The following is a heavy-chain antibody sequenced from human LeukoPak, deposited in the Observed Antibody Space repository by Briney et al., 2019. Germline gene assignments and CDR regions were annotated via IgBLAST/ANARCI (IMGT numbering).Heavy chain of an antibody. J-gene: IGHJ4*02. Sequence: GGTLRLSCAASGFTFSSYGMSWVRQAPGKGLEWVAVISYDGSNKYYADSVKGRFTISRDNSKNTLYLQMTSLRAEDTAVYYCAKAYYGSGSYYNGLGYWGQGTLVTVSS. CDR3: AKAYYGSGSYYNGLGY. CDR1: GFTFSSYG. D-gene: IGHD3-10*01. V-gene: IGHV3-30*18. CDR2: ISYDGSNK.